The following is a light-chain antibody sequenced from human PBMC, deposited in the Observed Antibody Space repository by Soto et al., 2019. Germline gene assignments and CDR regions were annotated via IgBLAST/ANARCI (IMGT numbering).Light chain of an antibody. CDR1: SSDVGEENY. CDR2: EVS. J-gene: IGLJ2*01. CDR3: SSFAGSPVV. V-gene: IGLV2-8*01. Sequence: QSALTQPPSASGSPGQSVTITCSGTSSDVGEENYVSWYQQHPGKVPKLILYEVSKRPSGVPDRFSGSRSGNTASLTVSGLQDEDEADYYCSSFAGSPVVFGGVTKLTVL.